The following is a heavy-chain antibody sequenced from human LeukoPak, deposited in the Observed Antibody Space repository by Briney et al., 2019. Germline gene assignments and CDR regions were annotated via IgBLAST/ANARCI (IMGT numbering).Heavy chain of an antibody. CDR1: GGSISSGGYY. J-gene: IGHJ3*02. CDR3: ARRVRDSSGWSDAFDI. CDR2: IYYSGST. Sequence: PSETLSLTCTVSGGSISSGGYYWSWIRQHPGKGLEWIGYIYYSGSTNYNPSLKSRVTISVDTSKNQFSLKLSSVTAADTAVYYCARRVRDSSGWSDAFDIWGQGTMVTVSS. V-gene: IGHV4-61*08. D-gene: IGHD6-19*01.